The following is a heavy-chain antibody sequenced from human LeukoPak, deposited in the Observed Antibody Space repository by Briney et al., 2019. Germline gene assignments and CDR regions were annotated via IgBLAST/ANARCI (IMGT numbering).Heavy chain of an antibody. Sequence: SETPSLTCAVYGGSFSGYYWSWIRQPPGKGLEWIGEINHSGSTNYNPSLKSRVTISVDTSKNQFSLKLSSVTAADTAVYYCARHRRDSYGYYFDYWGQGTLVTVSS. D-gene: IGHD5-18*01. CDR1: GGSFSGYY. J-gene: IGHJ4*02. CDR2: INHSGST. CDR3: ARHRRDSYGYYFDY. V-gene: IGHV4-34*01.